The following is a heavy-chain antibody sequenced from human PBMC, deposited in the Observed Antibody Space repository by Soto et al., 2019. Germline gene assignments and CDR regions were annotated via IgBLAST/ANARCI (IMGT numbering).Heavy chain of an antibody. D-gene: IGHD6-19*01. J-gene: IGHJ4*02. Sequence: GGSLRLSCVASGFTFGSYAMSWVRRAPGRGLEWVSTINDSGDLRYYAESVRGRFTISRDNSKNTLYLEVNDLRAEDTARYHCAKAFGDWYPFEKWGLGALVTVSS. CDR2: INDSGDLR. V-gene: IGHV3-23*01. CDR1: GFTFGSYA. CDR3: AKAFGDWYPFEK.